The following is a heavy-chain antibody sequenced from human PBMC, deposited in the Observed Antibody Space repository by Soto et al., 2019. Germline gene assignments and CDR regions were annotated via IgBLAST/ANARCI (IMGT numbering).Heavy chain of an antibody. CDR2: FDPEDGET. J-gene: IGHJ6*02. CDR1: GYTLTELS. D-gene: IGHD3-10*01. V-gene: IGHV1-24*01. CDR3: ATSRGSMVRGVIKGVYYYYYYGMDV. Sequence: GASVKVSCKVSGYTLTELSMHWVRQAPGKGLEWMGGFDPEDGETIYAQKFQGRVTMTEDTSTDTAYMELSSLRSEDTAVYYCATSRGSMVRGVIKGVYYYYYYGMDVWG.